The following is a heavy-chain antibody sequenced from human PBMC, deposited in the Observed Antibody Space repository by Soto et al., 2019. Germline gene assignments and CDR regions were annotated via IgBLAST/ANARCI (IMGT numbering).Heavy chain of an antibody. Sequence: ASVKVSCKASGYTFTSYDINWVRQATGQRLERMGWMNPNSGNTGYPQKFQGRVTMTRNTSISTAYMELSSLRSEDTAVYYCARGQHKRTIFGVVIAYGMDVWGQGTTVTVSS. CDR3: ARGQHKRTIFGVVIAYGMDV. CDR2: MNPNSGNT. J-gene: IGHJ6*02. CDR1: GYTFTSYD. V-gene: IGHV1-8*01. D-gene: IGHD3-3*01.